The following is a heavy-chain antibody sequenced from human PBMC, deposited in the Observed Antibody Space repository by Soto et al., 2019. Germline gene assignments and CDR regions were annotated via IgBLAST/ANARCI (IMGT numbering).Heavy chain of an antibody. J-gene: IGHJ4*02. D-gene: IGHD3-10*01. CDR3: TVWGSGNDFWAA. Sequence: EVQLVESGGGLVQPGGSLRLSCAASGFTFSDHYMDWVRQAPGKGLEWVGRSKNKADSYTTEHAASVKGRFTISRDGSKNSLFLKMNSLKTEDAAVYYCTVWGSGNDFWAAWGQGILVTVSS. V-gene: IGHV3-72*01. CDR2: SKNKADSYTT. CDR1: GFTFSDHY.